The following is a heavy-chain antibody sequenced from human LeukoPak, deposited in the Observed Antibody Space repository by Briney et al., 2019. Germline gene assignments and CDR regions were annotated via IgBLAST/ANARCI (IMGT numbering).Heavy chain of an antibody. CDR3: ARADRDGYKHYYYYYMDV. D-gene: IGHD5-24*01. Sequence: GGSLRLSCAASGFTFSDYYMSWIRQAPGKGLEWVSYISSSGSTIYYADSVKGRFTISRDNAKNSLYLQMNSLRAEDTAVYYCARADRDGYKHYYYYYMDVWGKGTTVTVSS. V-gene: IGHV3-11*04. CDR2: ISSSGSTI. CDR1: GFTFSDYY. J-gene: IGHJ6*03.